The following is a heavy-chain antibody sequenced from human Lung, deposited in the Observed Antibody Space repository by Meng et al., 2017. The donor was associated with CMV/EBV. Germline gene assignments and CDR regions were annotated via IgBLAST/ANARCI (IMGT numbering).Heavy chain of an antibody. CDR1: GFTFSSYA. V-gene: IGHV3-30-3*01. CDR2: ISYDGSNK. D-gene: IGHD3-22*01. J-gene: IGHJ5*02. Sequence: GQWVVAGGGVVQPGRSLRLSCAASGFTFSSYAMHWVRQAPGKGLEWVAVISYDGSNKYYADSVKGRFTISRDNSKNTLYLQMNSLRAEDTAVYYCARDDSSSWGQGTLVTVSS. CDR3: ARDDSSS.